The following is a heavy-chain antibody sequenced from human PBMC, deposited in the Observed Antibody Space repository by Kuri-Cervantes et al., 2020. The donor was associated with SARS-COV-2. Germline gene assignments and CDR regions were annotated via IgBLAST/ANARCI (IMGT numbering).Heavy chain of an antibody. CDR2: IKQDGSEK. V-gene: IGHV3-7*01. CDR1: GFTFSDYW. J-gene: IGHJ6*03. CDR3: ARDEGSYYYYMDV. D-gene: IGHD3-10*01. Sequence: GGSLRLSCAASGFTFSDYWMTWVRRAPGKGLEWVANIKQDGSEKYYVDSVKGRFTISRDNAKNSLYLQMNSLRAEDTAVYYCARDEGSYYYYMDVWGKGTTVTVSS.